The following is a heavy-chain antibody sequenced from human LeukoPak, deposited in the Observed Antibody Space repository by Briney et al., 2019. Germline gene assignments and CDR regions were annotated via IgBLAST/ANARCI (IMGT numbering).Heavy chain of an antibody. Sequence: PSQTLSLTCTVSGGSISSGSYCWSWIRQPAGKGLEWIGRIYTSGSTNYNPSLKSRVTISVDTSKNQFSLKLSSVTAADTAVYYCARVFGCSSTSCYGGADYWGQGTLVTVSS. CDR2: IYTSGST. V-gene: IGHV4-61*02. CDR3: ARVFGCSSTSCYGGADY. CDR1: GGSISSGSYC. J-gene: IGHJ4*02. D-gene: IGHD2-2*01.